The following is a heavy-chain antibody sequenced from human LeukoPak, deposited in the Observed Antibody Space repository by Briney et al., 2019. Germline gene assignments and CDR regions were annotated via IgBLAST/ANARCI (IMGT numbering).Heavy chain of an antibody. Sequence: GGSLRRSCGASGFTFSDFAMSWVRLAPGKGLEWVSSIEKDASRAYYADSVRGRFTVSRDNSKNTLYLQMSSLRVEDTALYYCAKQEGALIPNWCFDHWGLGTLVTVSS. CDR1: GFTFSDFA. V-gene: IGHV3-23*03. D-gene: IGHD1-26*01. CDR2: IEKDASRA. J-gene: IGHJ4*02. CDR3: AKQEGALIPNWCFDH.